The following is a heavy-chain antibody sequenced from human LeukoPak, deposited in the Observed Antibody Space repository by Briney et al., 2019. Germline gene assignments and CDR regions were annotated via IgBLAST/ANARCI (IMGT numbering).Heavy chain of an antibody. CDR1: GASLNGHY. CDR3: ARDATYYDYVWGSVDY. Sequence: SETLSLTCAVYGASLNGHYWSWIRQPPGKGLEWIGEGSDVGGTKYNPSLKSRVTISVDMSKNQFSLKLSSVTAADTAVYYCARDATYYDYVWGSVDYWGQGTLVTVSS. CDR2: GSDVGGT. J-gene: IGHJ4*02. V-gene: IGHV4-34*01. D-gene: IGHD3-16*01.